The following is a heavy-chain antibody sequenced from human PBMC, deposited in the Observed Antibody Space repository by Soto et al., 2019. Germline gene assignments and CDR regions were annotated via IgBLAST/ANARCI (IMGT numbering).Heavy chain of an antibody. CDR1: GCTFVDYA. CDR3: ARAPVYNWNYLRFDP. D-gene: IGHD1-7*01. CDR2: ITWNSGTM. Sequence: SQILSWAAAGCTFVDYAIHWVRQTQGKGLEWVSGITWNSGTMYYADSVRGRFTISRDNAKNSLYLQMNSLRVEDTAVYYCARAPVYNWNYLRFDPWGQGTLVTVSS. V-gene: IGHV3-9*01. J-gene: IGHJ5*02.